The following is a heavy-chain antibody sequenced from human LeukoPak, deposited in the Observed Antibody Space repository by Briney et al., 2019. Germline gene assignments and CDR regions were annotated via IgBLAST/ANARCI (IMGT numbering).Heavy chain of an antibody. J-gene: IGHJ4*02. CDR3: ARITYCGSDCGI. Sequence: SVKVSCKASGGTFGTSTISWVRQAPGQGLEWMGGITPLFNTPSYAQKFQGRVTTSADESTSTAYMELNSLTSDDTAIYYCARITYCGSDCGIWGQGTVVTVSS. D-gene: IGHD2-21*02. CDR1: GGTFGTST. CDR2: ITPLFNTP. V-gene: IGHV1-69*01.